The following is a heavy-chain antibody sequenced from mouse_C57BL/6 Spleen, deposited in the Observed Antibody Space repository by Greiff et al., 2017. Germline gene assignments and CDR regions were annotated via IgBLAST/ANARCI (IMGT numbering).Heavy chain of an antibody. CDR3: ARGGTTVERYWYFDV. D-gene: IGHD1-1*01. V-gene: IGHV1-42*01. Sequence: EVQLQQSGPELVKPGASVKISCKASGYSFTGYYMNWVKQSPEKSLEWIGEINPSTGGTTYNQKFKAKATLTVDKSSSTAYMQLKSLTSEDSAVYYCARGGTTVERYWYFDVWGTGTTVTVSS. J-gene: IGHJ1*03. CDR1: GYSFTGYY. CDR2: INPSTGGT.